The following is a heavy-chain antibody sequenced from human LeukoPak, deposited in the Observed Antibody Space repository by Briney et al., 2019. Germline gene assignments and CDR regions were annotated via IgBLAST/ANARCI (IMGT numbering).Heavy chain of an antibody. CDR3: AKDSDYYYYMDV. J-gene: IGHJ6*03. V-gene: IGHV3-23*01. Sequence: PGGSLRLSCAASGFTFSSYSMNWVRQAPGKGLEWVSSITNSGGSTYYADSVKGRFTISRDNSKNTLYLQMNSLRAEDTAVYYCAKDSDYYYYMDVWGTGTTVTVSS. CDR1: GFTFSSYS. CDR2: ITNSGGST.